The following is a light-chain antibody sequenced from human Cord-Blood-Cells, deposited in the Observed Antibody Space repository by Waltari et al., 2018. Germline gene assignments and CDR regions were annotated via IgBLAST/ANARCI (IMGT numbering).Light chain of an antibody. CDR1: SSDVGGYNY. CDR2: EVS. Sequence: QSALTQPASVSGSPGQSITISCTGTSSDVGGYNYVSWYQQHPGKAPKLMIYEVSNRPSGXSNRFSGSKSGNTASLTISGLQAEDEADYYCSSYTSSSTLVVFGGGTKLTVL. CDR3: SSYTSSSTLVV. V-gene: IGLV2-14*01. J-gene: IGLJ2*01.